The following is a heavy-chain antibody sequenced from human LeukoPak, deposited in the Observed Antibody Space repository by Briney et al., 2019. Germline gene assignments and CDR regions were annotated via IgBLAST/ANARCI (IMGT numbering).Heavy chain of an antibody. CDR1: GGSISSGGYY. Sequence: PSQTLSLTCTVSGGSISSGGYYWSWIRQPPGKGLEWIGYIYHSGSTYYNPSLKSRVTISVDRSKNQFSLKLSSVTAADTAVYYRARGYSSSWRDGWYFDLWGRGTLVTVSS. V-gene: IGHV4-30-2*01. CDR3: ARGYSSSWRDGWYFDL. D-gene: IGHD6-13*01. CDR2: IYHSGST. J-gene: IGHJ2*01.